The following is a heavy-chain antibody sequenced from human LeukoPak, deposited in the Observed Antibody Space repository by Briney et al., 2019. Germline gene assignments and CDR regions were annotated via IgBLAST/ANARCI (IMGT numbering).Heavy chain of an antibody. CDR3: AKDEYSFGYYYYGMDV. V-gene: IGHV1-18*01. CDR2: ISAYNGNT. D-gene: IGHD5-18*01. CDR1: GYTFVRYG. Sequence: AASVTVSCKASGYTFVRYGVSWVRQAPGQGAEWMGWISAYNGNTNYAQKFQGRVTMTTDTSTSTAYMDLRSLRSDDTAVYYCAKDEYSFGYYYYGMDVWGQGTTVTVSS. J-gene: IGHJ6*02.